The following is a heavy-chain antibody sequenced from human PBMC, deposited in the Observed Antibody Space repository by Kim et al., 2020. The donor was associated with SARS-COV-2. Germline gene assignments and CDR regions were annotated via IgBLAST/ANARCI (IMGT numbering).Heavy chain of an antibody. CDR2: IRTEVDDGTA. D-gene: IGHD3-3*02. CDR3: CTYPSFYHYYGIDV. J-gene: IGHJ6*02. CDR1: GFNLNNAW. V-gene: IGHV3-15*01. Sequence: GGSLRLSCEVSGFNLNNAWMMWVRQAPGKGLEWVGRIRTEVDDGTADYAAPVKGRFTISRDDSENTLYLQMNSLRIEDTAIYYCCTYPSFYHYYGIDVWGQGTTVPVSS.